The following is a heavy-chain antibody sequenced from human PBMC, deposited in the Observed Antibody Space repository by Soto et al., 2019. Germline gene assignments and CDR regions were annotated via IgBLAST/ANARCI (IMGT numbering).Heavy chain of an antibody. CDR3: ARGGRDGYTFDI. D-gene: IGHD5-12*01. CDR1: GGSCVDFC. J-gene: IGHJ3*02. V-gene: IGHV4-34*01. CDR2: INHSGST. Sequence: SVPLSVTWGVDGGSCVDFCWSWISQPPGKGLEWIGEINHSGSTNYNPSLKSRVTISVDTSKNQFSLRLSSVTAADTAVYYCARGGRDGYTFDIWGRGTMVTVSS.